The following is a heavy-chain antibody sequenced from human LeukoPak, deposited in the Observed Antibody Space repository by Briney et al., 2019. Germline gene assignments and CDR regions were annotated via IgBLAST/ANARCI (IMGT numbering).Heavy chain of an antibody. J-gene: IGHJ4*02. D-gene: IGHD6-19*01. CDR2: ISAYNGNT. Sequence: ASVKVSCKASGHTFTSYGISWVRQAPGQGLEWMGWISAYNGNTNYAQKLQGRVTMTTDTSTSTAYMELRSLRSDDTAVYYCASQTRWLGYLYFDYWGQGTLVTVSS. CDR1: GHTFTSYG. V-gene: IGHV1-18*01. CDR3: ASQTRWLGYLYFDY.